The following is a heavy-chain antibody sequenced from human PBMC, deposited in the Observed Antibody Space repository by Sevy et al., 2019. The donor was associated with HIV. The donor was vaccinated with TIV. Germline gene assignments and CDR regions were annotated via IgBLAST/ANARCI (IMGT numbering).Heavy chain of an antibody. V-gene: IGHV3-43D*03. CDR2: ISWDGGST. Sequence: GGSLRLSCAASGLTFDDYAMHWVRQAPGKGLEWVSLISWDGGSTYYADSVKGRFTISRDNSKNSLYLQMNSLRAEDTALYYCAKDSKAAAGTVYYYYGMDVWGQGTTVTVSS. J-gene: IGHJ6*02. CDR1: GLTFDDYA. D-gene: IGHD6-13*01. CDR3: AKDSKAAAGTVYYYYGMDV.